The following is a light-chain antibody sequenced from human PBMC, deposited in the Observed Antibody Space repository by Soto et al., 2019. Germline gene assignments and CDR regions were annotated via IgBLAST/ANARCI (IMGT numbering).Light chain of an antibody. CDR1: QSFSNNY. CDR3: QQYGSSGT. J-gene: IGKJ1*01. CDR2: GAS. Sequence: EIVLTRSPWTLSLSSGQSAPLPCRASQSFSNNYLARYQQKPGQAPRPFIYGASNRATGIPDRFSGRGSETAFTLTISRLEPEDFAVYYCQQYGSSGTFGQGTKVDI. V-gene: IGKV3-20*01.